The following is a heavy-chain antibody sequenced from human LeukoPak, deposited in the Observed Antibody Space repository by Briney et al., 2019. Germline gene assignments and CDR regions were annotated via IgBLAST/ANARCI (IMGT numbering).Heavy chain of an antibody. J-gene: IGHJ4*02. CDR3: AGLHYYDSSGYPLDY. CDR2: ITGRGDAT. D-gene: IGHD3-22*01. CDR1: DFSFITYA. V-gene: IGHV3-23*01. Sequence: GGSLRLSCAGSDFSFITYATSWVRQAPGKGLEWVSTITGRGDATYYADSVKGRFTISRDNSKNTLYLQMNSLRAEDTAVYYCAGLHYYDSSGYPLDYWGQGTLVTVSS.